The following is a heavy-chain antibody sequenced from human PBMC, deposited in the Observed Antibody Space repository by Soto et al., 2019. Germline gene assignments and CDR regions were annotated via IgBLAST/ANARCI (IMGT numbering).Heavy chain of an antibody. CDR1: GYTFTSYG. V-gene: IGHV1-18*01. CDR3: ARDSADGAITVNEKEFDY. Sequence: ASVKVSCKASGYTFTSYGISWVRQAPGQGLEWMGWISAYNGNTNYAQKLQGRVTMTTDTSTSTAYMELRSLRSDDTAVYYCARDSADGAITVNEKEFDYWGQGTLVTVSS. D-gene: IGHD2-21*01. J-gene: IGHJ4*02. CDR2: ISAYNGNT.